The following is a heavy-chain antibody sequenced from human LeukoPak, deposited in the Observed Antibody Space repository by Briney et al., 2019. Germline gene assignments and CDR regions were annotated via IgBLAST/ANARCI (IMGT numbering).Heavy chain of an antibody. Sequence: PGGSLRLSCEASGFTFAIHAMTWVRQAPGKGLEWVSGISGDGASTHYAESVKGQFTISRDNSQNTLFLQMNSLRVEDTAIYYCAKDSYVSGRPLHTFDVWGQGTMVTVSS. V-gene: IGHV3-23*01. D-gene: IGHD3-10*01. J-gene: IGHJ3*01. CDR2: ISGDGAST. CDR3: AKDSYVSGRPLHTFDV. CDR1: GFTFAIHA.